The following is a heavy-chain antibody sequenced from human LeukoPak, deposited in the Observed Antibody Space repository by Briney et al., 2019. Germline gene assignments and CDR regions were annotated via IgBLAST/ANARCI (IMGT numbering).Heavy chain of an antibody. D-gene: IGHD6-19*01. V-gene: IGHV3-9*01. CDR2: ISWNSGSI. CDR3: AKDRMGSSGWYPPQGYYFDY. CDR1: GFTFDDYA. J-gene: IGHJ4*02. Sequence: GGSLRLSCAASGFTFDDYAMHWVRQAPGKGLEWVSGISWNSGSIGYADSVKGRFTISRDNAKNSLYLQMNSLRAEDTALYYCAKDRMGSSGWYPPQGYYFDYWGQGTLVTVSS.